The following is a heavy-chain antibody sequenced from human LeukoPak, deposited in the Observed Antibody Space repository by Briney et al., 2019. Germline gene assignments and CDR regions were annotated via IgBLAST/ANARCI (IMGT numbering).Heavy chain of an antibody. CDR1: AFTFSSYG. J-gene: IGHJ4*02. D-gene: IGHD2-2*02. Sequence: TGGSLRLSCAASAFTFSSYGMHWVRQAPGKGLEWVAFIRYDGSNKYYADSVKGRFTISRDNSKNTLYLQMNSLRAEDTAVYYCAKSPGYCSSTSCYRKDYFDYWGQGTLVTVSS. CDR2: IRYDGSNK. CDR3: AKSPGYCSSTSCYRKDYFDY. V-gene: IGHV3-30*02.